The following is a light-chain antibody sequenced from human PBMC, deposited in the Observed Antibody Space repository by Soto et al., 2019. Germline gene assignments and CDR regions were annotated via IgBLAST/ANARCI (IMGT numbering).Light chain of an antibody. CDR3: SSYGASSTL. CDR2: DVS. Sequence: QSVLTQPASVSGSPGQSITISCTGSSSDIGGYNYVSWYQQHPGKAPKLLIYDVSYRPSGISDRFSGSKSGNTASLTISGLQPEDEADYYCSSYGASSTLFGGGTKVNVL. J-gene: IGLJ2*01. CDR1: SSDIGGYNY. V-gene: IGLV2-14*03.